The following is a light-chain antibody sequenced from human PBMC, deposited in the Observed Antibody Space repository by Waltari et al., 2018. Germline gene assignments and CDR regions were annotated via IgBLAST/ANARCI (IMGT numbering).Light chain of an antibody. Sequence: QSALTQSASVSGSPGQSITISCTGTGSDIGSYNFVSWYQQHPGKAPKLLIFAVCRWSSGVSHRFSCSKSCNTASLTISGLQAEDEADYYCSSYTSTNTIIFGGGTKVTVL. CDR2: AVC. CDR3: SSYTSTNTII. CDR1: GSDIGSYNF. V-gene: IGLV2-14*03. J-gene: IGLJ2*01.